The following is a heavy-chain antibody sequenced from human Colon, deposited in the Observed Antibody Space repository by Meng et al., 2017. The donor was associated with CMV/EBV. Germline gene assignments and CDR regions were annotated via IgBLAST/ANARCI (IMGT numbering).Heavy chain of an antibody. Sequence: HGQLQQGCAGLLKPAETLALPCAVYGESFSGFYWSWIRQPPGKGLEWIGEINHSGSTNYNPSLKSRVTISVDTSKNQFSLKLSSVTAADTAVYYCARAPDIGGRPPGPFQYWSQGALVTASS. CDR2: INHSGST. J-gene: IGHJ4*02. D-gene: IGHD5-12*01. V-gene: IGHV4-34*01. CDR3: ARAPDIGGRPPGPFQY. CDR1: GESFSGFY.